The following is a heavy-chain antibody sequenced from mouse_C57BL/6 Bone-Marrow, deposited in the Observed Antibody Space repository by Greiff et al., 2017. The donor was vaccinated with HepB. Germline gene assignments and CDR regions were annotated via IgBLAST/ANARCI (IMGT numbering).Heavy chain of an antibody. J-gene: IGHJ3*01. CDR3: ARDYRFAD. Sequence: VQLQQSGPELVKPGASVKISCKASGYSFTGYYMNWVKQSPEKSLEWIGEINPSTGGTTYNQKFKAKATLTVDKSSSTAYMQLKSLTSEDSAVYYCARDYRFADWGQGTLVTVSA. CDR1: GYSFTGYY. CDR2: INPSTGGT. V-gene: IGHV1-42*01. D-gene: IGHD2-4*01.